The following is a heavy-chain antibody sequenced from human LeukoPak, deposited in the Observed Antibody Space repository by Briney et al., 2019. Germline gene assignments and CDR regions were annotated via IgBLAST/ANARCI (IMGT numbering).Heavy chain of an antibody. CDR3: ARDLNWETY. Sequence: GGSLRLSCAAYGFIFSSNDMNWVRQAPGKGLEWVAFIMYDGSDKYYADSVKGRFTISRDNSKNTLFLQMNSLRAEDTAVYYCARDLNWETYWGQGTLVSVSS. CDR2: IMYDGSDK. CDR1: GFIFSSND. V-gene: IGHV3-30*02. J-gene: IGHJ4*02. D-gene: IGHD7-27*01.